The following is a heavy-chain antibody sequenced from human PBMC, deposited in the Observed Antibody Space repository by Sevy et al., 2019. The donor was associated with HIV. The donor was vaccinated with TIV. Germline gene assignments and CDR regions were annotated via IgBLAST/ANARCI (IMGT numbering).Heavy chain of an antibody. CDR3: ARDGSGSYYGSSVQH. V-gene: IGHV1-18*01. J-gene: IGHJ1*01. D-gene: IGHD1-26*01. Sequence: ASVKVSCKASGYTFTSYGISWVRQAPGQGLEWMGWISAYNGNTNYAQKLQGRVTMTTDTYTSTAYMELRSLRSDDTAVYYCARDGSGSYYGSSVQHWGQGTLVTVSS. CDR1: GYTFTSYG. CDR2: ISAYNGNT.